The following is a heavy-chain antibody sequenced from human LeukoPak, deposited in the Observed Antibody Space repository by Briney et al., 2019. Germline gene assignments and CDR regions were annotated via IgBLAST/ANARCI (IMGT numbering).Heavy chain of an antibody. CDR3: ARGGSGSYYTLFDY. CDR1: GGSFSGYY. CDR2: INHSGRS. Sequence: SETLSLTCAVYGGSFSGYYWTWIRQPPGKGLEWIGEINHSGRSNYNPSLKSRVNVSVDTSKNQFSLKVRSVTAADTAVYYCARGGSGSYYTLFDYWGQGTLVTVSS. V-gene: IGHV4-34*01. D-gene: IGHD3-10*01. J-gene: IGHJ4*02.